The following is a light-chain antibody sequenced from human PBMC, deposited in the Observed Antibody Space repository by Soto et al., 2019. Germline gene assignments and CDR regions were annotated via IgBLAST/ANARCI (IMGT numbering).Light chain of an antibody. CDR1: QSVSNS. CDR3: QQCFTSPYT. CDR2: AAS. Sequence: DIQMTQSPSSLSASVGDRVTISCRASQSVSNSVNWYQHKPGEAPKLLIYAASTLQWGVPSRFSGSGSGTYFTVTINSLQPEDFATYFCQQCFTSPYTFGPGTKLDI. J-gene: IGKJ2*01. V-gene: IGKV1-39*01.